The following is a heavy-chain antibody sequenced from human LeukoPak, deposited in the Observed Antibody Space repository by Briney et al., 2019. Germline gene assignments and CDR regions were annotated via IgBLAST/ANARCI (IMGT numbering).Heavy chain of an antibody. CDR2: IHYSGET. CDR3: ARGDDYGDLLDY. V-gene: IGHV4-38-2*01. Sequence: SETLSLTCSVSGFSISRGFYWGWIRQPPGKGLEWIGNIHYSGETYFNPSLKSRLTMSVDTSKNKFSLNLSSVTAADTAVYYCARGDDYGDLLDYWGQGTLVTVSS. CDR1: GFSISRGFY. D-gene: IGHD4-17*01. J-gene: IGHJ4*02.